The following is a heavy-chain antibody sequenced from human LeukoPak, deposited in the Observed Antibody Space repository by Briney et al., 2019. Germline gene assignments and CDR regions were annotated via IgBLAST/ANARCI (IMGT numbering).Heavy chain of an antibody. CDR3: ARGVSSSWYDWFDP. CDR1: GGSISSDGYS. V-gene: IGHV4-30-2*06. Sequence: SETLSLTCAVSGGSISSDGYSWSWIRQSPGKGLEWIGYIYHSGSTYYNPSLKSRVTISVDRSKNQFSLKLSSVTVADTAVYYCARGVSSSWYDWFDPWGQGTLVTVSS. CDR2: IYHSGST. D-gene: IGHD6-13*01. J-gene: IGHJ5*02.